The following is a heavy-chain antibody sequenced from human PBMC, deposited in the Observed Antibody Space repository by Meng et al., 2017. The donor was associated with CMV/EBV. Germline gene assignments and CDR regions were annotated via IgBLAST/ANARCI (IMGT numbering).Heavy chain of an antibody. V-gene: IGHV3-30*02. CDR1: GFTFSSYG. CDR3: AGLIGYCSSTSCRDP. D-gene: IGHD2-2*01. CDR2: IRYDGSNK. Sequence: GGSLRLSCAASGFTFSSYGMHWVRQAPGKGLEWVAFIRYDGSNKYYADSVKGRFTISRDNAKNSLYLQMNSLRAEDTAVYYCAGLIGYCSSTSCRDPWGQGTLVTVSS. J-gene: IGHJ5*02.